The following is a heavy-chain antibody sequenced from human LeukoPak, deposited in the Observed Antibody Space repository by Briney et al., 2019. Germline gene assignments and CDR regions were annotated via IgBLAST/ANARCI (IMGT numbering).Heavy chain of an antibody. Sequence: GGSLRLSCAASGFTFSSYAMHWVRQAPGKGLEWVSGISWNSGNIDYADSVKGRFTISRDNAKNSLYLQMNSLRTEDTAFYYCAKGTEGLATTDFDYWGQGTLVTVSS. CDR2: ISWNSGNI. D-gene: IGHD1-1*01. V-gene: IGHV3-9*01. J-gene: IGHJ4*01. CDR1: GFTFSSYA. CDR3: AKGTEGLATTDFDY.